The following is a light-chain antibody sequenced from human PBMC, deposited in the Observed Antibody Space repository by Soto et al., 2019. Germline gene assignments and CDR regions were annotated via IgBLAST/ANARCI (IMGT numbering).Light chain of an antibody. CDR3: QKYNSYAWT. J-gene: IGKJ1*01. CDR2: DAS. CDR1: QIISSG. Sequence: DIQMTQSPSTLSASVGNRVTITCRVSQIISSGVAWYKQKPGKAPKLMIYDASSFERGVPPRCRASGCGTEFASTISSMQPYEFGTYYSQKYNSYAWTSGRGTKV. V-gene: IGKV1-5*01.